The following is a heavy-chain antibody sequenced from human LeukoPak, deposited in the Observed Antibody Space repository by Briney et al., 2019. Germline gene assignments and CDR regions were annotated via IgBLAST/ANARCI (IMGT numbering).Heavy chain of an antibody. Sequence: GGSLRLSCAASGFTVSSNDVSWVRQAPGKGLEWVSVIYRGGSTYYADSVKGRFTISRDKSKNTLYLQMNSLRAEDTAVFYCANMRYYGMDVWGQGTTVTVSS. V-gene: IGHV3-66*01. J-gene: IGHJ6*02. D-gene: IGHD2-2*01. CDR1: GFTVSSND. CDR3: ANMRYYGMDV. CDR2: IYRGGST.